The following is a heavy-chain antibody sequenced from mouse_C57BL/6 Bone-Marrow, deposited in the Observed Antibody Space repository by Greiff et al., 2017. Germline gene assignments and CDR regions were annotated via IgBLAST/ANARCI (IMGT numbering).Heavy chain of an antibody. CDR2: IYPRSGNT. CDR1: GYTFTSSG. J-gene: IGHJ2*01. CDR3: AREGWTDY. Sequence: VQLVESGAELARPGASVTLSCKASGYTFTSSGISWVKQRTGQGLEWIGEIYPRSGNTYYNEKFKGKATLTANKSSSTAYMELRSLTSEDSAVYFCAREGWTDYWGQGTTLTVAS. V-gene: IGHV1-81*01. D-gene: IGHD2-3*01.